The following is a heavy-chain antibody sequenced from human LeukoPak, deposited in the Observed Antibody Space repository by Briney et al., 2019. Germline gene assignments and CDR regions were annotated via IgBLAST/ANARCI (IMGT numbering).Heavy chain of an antibody. Sequence: GGSLRLSSAASGFTFSSYVMAWVRQAPGRGLDWVSSISTSGDATYYADSVKGRFTFSRDNSKNTLYLRMNSLRGEDTAVYYCAKPPRGYRSGDRWYFDLWGRGTLVTVSS. V-gene: IGHV3-23*01. CDR3: AKPPRGYRSGDRWYFDL. CDR1: GFTFSSYV. CDR2: ISTSGDAT. D-gene: IGHD5-18*01. J-gene: IGHJ2*01.